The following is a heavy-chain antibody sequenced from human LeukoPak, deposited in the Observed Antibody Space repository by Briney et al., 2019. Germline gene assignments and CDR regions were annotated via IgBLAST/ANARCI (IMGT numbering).Heavy chain of an antibody. Sequence: ASVKVSCKASGYTFTSCGISWVRQAPGQGLEWMGWISAYNGNTNYAQKLQGRVTMTTDTSTSTAYMELRSLRSDDTAVYYCAREYGTAMAPLYYFDYWGQGTLVTVSS. CDR3: AREYGTAMAPLYYFDY. CDR2: ISAYNGNT. D-gene: IGHD5-18*01. V-gene: IGHV1-18*04. CDR1: GYTFTSCG. J-gene: IGHJ4*02.